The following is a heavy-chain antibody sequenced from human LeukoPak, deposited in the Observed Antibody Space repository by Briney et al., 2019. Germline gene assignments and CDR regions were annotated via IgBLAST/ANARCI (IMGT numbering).Heavy chain of an antibody. D-gene: IGHD5-18*01. CDR2: IYYSGST. V-gene: IGHV4-59*01. CDR3: ARASKAYSSFDY. CDR1: GGSISSYY. Sequence: SETPSLTCTVSGGSISSYYWSWIRQPPGKGLEWIGYIYYSGSTNYNPSLKSRVTISVDTSKNQFSLKLSSVTAADTAVYYCARASKAYSSFDYWGQATLVTVSS. J-gene: IGHJ4*02.